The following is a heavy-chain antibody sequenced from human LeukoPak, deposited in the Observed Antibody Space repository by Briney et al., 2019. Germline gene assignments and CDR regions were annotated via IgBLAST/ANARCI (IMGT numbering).Heavy chain of an antibody. J-gene: IGHJ4*02. D-gene: IGHD5-18*01. CDR3: ARESGYSYGLAGFFDY. CDR2: IYSDGRI. CDR1: GFTVCSNY. V-gene: IGHV3-53*01. Sequence: GGSLRLSCGASGFTVCSNYMSWVRQAPGKGLEWVSVIYSDGRIHYADSVKGRFTISRDDSKNTLYLQMNSLRAEDTAVYYCARESGYSYGLAGFFDYWGQGTLVTVSS.